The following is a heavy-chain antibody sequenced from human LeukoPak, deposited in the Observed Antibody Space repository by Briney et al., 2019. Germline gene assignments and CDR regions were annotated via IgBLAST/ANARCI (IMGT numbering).Heavy chain of an antibody. J-gene: IGHJ4*02. Sequence: GGSLRLSCAGSGFTFSSYAMSWVRQAPGQGLEWVSVISDSGDYTSYADSVRGRFTISRDNSRNTLYPQMISLRPEDTAVYYCAKDTSIGKYCTNGVCSPFDYWGQGTLVTVSS. CDR3: AKDTSIGKYCTNGVCSPFDY. CDR1: GFTFSSYA. D-gene: IGHD2-8*01. V-gene: IGHV3-23*01. CDR2: ISDSGDYT.